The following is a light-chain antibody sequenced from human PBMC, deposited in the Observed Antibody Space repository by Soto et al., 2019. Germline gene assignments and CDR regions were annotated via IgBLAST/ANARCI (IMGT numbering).Light chain of an antibody. J-gene: IGKJ3*01. CDR3: YHYAYSQFA. V-gene: IGKV3-20*01. CDR1: QSVKSDY. Sequence: EIVLTQSPGTLSLSPWERATLSCWATQSVKSDYLAWYQQRPGQAPRLLMHGASSRATGIPDRFSGSGSGADFTLTISRLEPEDFAVYYCYHYAYSQFAFGPGTKVIS. CDR2: GAS.